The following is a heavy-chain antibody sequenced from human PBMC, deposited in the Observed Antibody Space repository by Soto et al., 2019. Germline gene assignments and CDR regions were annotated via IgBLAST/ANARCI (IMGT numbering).Heavy chain of an antibody. V-gene: IGHV4-4*02. CDR3: ANAAAYCLES. D-gene: IGHD2-21*01. CDR1: GASISNSHW. Sequence: QVQLQESGPGLVKPSGTLSLTCVVSGASISNSHWLSWVRQPPGEGLEWVGEIYHSGSTNYNPSRGSRRTISVDKSKIHSSLRLTSVTAEDTAVYYCANAAAYCLESWGTGNLVT. J-gene: IGHJ4*02. CDR2: IYHSGST.